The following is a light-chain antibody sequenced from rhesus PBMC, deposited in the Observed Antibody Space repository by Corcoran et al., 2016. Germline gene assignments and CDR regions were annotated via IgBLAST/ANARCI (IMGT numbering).Light chain of an antibody. CDR3: MQGIEFPYR. CDR2: EVS. V-gene: IGKV2-104*02. Sequence: DIVMTQTPLSLPVTPGEPASISCRSSQSLLDSEDGNTYVDWYLQKPGQSPQLLIYEVSNRASGVPDRFSGSGSDTDFTLKIGRVGAEDVGVYYCMQGIEFPYRFGQGTKVEIK. CDR1: QSLLDSEDGNTY. J-gene: IGKJ2*01.